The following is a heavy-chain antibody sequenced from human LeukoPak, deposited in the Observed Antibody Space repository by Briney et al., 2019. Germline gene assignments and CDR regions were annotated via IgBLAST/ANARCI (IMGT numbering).Heavy chain of an antibody. Sequence: GGSLRLSCAASGLTISSCGIHWARQAPGKGLEWVAVISYDGSNKNYANSVKGRFIISGDNSKNTLYLQMNSLRAEDTAVYYCARLRGGPHIGSYGYYVDYWGQGTLVTVSS. D-gene: IGHD5-18*01. CDR2: ISYDGSNK. CDR1: GLTISSCG. V-gene: IGHV3-30*03. J-gene: IGHJ4*02. CDR3: ARLRGGPHIGSYGYYVDY.